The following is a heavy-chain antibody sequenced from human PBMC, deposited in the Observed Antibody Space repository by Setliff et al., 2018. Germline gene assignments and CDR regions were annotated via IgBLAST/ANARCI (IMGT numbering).Heavy chain of an antibody. CDR3: ARDLGHGGDSDY. J-gene: IGHJ4*02. Sequence: SQTLSLTCTVSGYSISSGYIWGWIRQPPGKGLEWVGNVGHTGSINYNPSLKSRLTISRDTSKNQVSLKLNSVTATDTAVYHCARDLGHGGDSDYWGQGILVTVSS. D-gene: IGHD2-21*02. V-gene: IGHV4-38-2*02. CDR1: GYSISSGYI. CDR2: VGHTGSI.